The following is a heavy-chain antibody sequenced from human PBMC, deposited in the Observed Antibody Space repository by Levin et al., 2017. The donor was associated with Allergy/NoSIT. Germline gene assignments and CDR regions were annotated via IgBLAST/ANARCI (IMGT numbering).Heavy chain of an antibody. Sequence: SSETMSLTCKVSGGSISSGSYYWSWIRQPAAKGLEWIGRIYSSGSANYNPSLKSRVTISVDTSKNQFSLKLSSVTAADTAVYYCARAEVGSEHWGQGTLVTVSS. J-gene: IGHJ4*02. CDR2: IYSSGSA. CDR3: ARAEVGSEH. CDR1: GGSISSGSYY. V-gene: IGHV4-61*02. D-gene: IGHD3-10*01.